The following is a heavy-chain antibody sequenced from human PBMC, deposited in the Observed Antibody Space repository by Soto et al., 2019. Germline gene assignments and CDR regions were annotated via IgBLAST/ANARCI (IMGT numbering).Heavy chain of an antibody. J-gene: IGHJ4*02. D-gene: IGHD5-18*01. CDR1: GFTFSNYG. Sequence: GGSLRLSCAASGFTFSNYGMHWVRQAPGKGLEWVALISSDGSNKYYADSVKGRFTISRDNSKNTLYLRMNSLRAEDTAVYYCAKDGYTYGSADFWGQGTLVTVSS. CDR2: ISSDGSNK. CDR3: AKDGYTYGSADF. V-gene: IGHV3-30*18.